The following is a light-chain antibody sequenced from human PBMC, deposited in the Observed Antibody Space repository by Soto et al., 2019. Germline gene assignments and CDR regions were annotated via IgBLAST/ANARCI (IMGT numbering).Light chain of an antibody. V-gene: IGLV2-11*01. J-gene: IGLJ1*01. Sequence: QSVLTQPRSVSGSPGQSVTISCTGTRSDVGGYDYVSWYQQHPGKAPKLMIYDVNKRSSGVPDRFSGSKSGNTASLTISGLQAEDEADYYCCSYAGSSYVFGTGTKVTVL. CDR1: RSDVGGYDY. CDR2: DVN. CDR3: CSYAGSSYV.